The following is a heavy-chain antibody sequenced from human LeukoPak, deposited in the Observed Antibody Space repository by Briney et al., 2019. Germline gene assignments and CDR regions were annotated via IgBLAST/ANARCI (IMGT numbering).Heavy chain of an antibody. CDR3: ARELRLGELSLYYFDY. CDR2: IIPIFGTA. V-gene: IGHV1-69*05. D-gene: IGHD3-16*02. Sequence: GASVKVSCKASGGTFSSYAISWVRQAPGQGLEWMGRIIPIFGTANYAQKFQGRVTITTDESTSTAYMELSSLRSEDTAVYYCARELRLGELSLYYFDYRGQGTLVTVSS. CDR1: GGTFSSYA. J-gene: IGHJ4*02.